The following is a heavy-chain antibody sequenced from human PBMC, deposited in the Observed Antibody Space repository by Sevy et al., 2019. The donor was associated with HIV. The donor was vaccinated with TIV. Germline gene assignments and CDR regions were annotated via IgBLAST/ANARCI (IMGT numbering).Heavy chain of an antibody. CDR2: IFRSGDVT. CDR1: GFTFSNYA. V-gene: IGHV3-23*01. D-gene: IGHD3-22*01. CDR3: AGARYGISGSFDAFDI. Sequence: GGSLRLSCTGSGFTFSNYAMNWVRQAPGKGLEWVSTIFRSGDVTYYADSVKGRFTISRDNSRNTLFLQMKSLRAEDTPVYYCAGARYGISGSFDAFDIWGQGTMVTVSS. J-gene: IGHJ3*02.